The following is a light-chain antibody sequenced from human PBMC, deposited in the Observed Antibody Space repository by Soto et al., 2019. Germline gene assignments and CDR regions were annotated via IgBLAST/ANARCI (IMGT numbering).Light chain of an antibody. J-gene: IGKJ1*01. CDR1: QSVSSK. Sequence: EIVMTQSPATLSVSPGERATLSCRASQSVSSKLAWYQQKPGQAPRLLIYFVSTSATGIPARFSASGSGTEFTITISSLQSEDVAVYYCQQYNKWPWTFGQGTKVEIK. CDR3: QQYNKWPWT. CDR2: FVS. V-gene: IGKV3-15*01.